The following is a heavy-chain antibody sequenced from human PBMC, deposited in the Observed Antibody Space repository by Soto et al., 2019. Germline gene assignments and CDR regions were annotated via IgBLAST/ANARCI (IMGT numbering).Heavy chain of an antibody. V-gene: IGHV1-69*13. CDR1: GGTFSSYA. D-gene: IGHD1-26*01. CDR3: AKGALEPTDYYYYGMDV. J-gene: IGHJ6*02. CDR2: IIPIFGTA. Sequence: SVKVSCKASGGTFSSYAISWVRQAPGQGLEWMGGIIPIFGTANYAQKFQGRVTITADESTSTAYMELSSLRSEDTAVYYCAKGALEPTDYYYYGMDVWGQGTTVTVSS.